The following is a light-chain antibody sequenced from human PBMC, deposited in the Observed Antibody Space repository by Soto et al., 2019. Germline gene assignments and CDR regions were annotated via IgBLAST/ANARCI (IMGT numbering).Light chain of an antibody. J-gene: IGKJ1*01. V-gene: IGKV3-20*01. CDR3: QQYGSSGT. CDR2: GAS. CDR1: QSVSNNY. Sequence: IVMTLSPSTLSVSPGERATLSCRASQSVSNNYLAWYQQKPGQAPRLLIYGASNRATGIPDRFSGSGSGTDFTLTISRLEPEDFAVYYCQQYGSSGTFGQGTKVDI.